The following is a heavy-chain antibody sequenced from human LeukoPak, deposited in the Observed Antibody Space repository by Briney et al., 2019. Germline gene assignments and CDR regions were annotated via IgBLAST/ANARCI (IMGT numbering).Heavy chain of an antibody. Sequence: SETLSLTCSVSGGSITSTSYYWGWIRKPPGEGLEWIGSVYYTGSTYYNPSLRSRVTISVDTSKNQFSLRLSSVTAADTAVFYCARVWYGSSTLGWFDPWGQGTLVTVSS. CDR2: VYYTGST. CDR1: GGSITSTSYY. V-gene: IGHV4-39*01. D-gene: IGHD3-10*01. J-gene: IGHJ5*02. CDR3: ARVWYGSSTLGWFDP.